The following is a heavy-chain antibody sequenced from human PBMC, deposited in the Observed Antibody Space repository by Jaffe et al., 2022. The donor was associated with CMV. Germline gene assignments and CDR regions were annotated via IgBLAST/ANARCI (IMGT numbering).Heavy chain of an antibody. J-gene: IGHJ4*02. D-gene: IGHD2-21*02. CDR3: VKDIPRSSRYCSFGGVRADCYSGEY. Sequence: EVQLVESGGGLVQPGGSLRLSCGASGFTFTSYTMTWVRQAPGKGLEWVSTISTSGGTTYYADSVKGRFTISRDNSKSTLFLQMSSLRDDDTAVYYCVKDIPRSSRYCSFGGVRADCYSGEYWGQGALVTVSS. CDR2: ISTSGGTT. CDR1: GFTFTSYT. V-gene: IGHV3-23*04.